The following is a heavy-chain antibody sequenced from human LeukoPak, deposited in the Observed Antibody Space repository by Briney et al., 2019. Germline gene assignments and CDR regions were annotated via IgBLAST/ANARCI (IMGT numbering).Heavy chain of an antibody. V-gene: IGHV4-38-2*02. D-gene: IGHD5-12*01. Sequence: SETLSLTCTVSVYSISSGYYWGWIRQPPGKGLEWIASIYQSGHTYYNPSLKSRVTISVDTSKSQFSLELNSVIAADTAVYYCARQVATKGEWAFDIWGQGTLVTVSS. CDR1: VYSISSGYY. CDR3: ARQVATKGEWAFDI. J-gene: IGHJ3*02. CDR2: IYQSGHT.